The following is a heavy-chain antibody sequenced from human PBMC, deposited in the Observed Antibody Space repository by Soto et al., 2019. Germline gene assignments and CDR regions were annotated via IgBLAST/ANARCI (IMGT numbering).Heavy chain of an antibody. V-gene: IGHV3-74*01. J-gene: IGHJ4*02. CDR2: INGDGSGT. CDR1: GFTFSGSW. CDR3: ARGIFGSGTANDY. Sequence: EVQLVESGGGVVQPGGSLRLSCAASGFTFSGSWMHWVRQAPGKGLVWVSRINGDGSGTSYADFVKGRFTISRDDAKNTLFLQMNGLRAEDTAVYYCARGIFGSGTANDYWGQGTRVTVSS. D-gene: IGHD3-10*01.